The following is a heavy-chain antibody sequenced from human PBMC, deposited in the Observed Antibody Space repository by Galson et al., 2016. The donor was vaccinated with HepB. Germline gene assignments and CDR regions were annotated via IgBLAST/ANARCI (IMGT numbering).Heavy chain of an antibody. J-gene: IGHJ6*02. CDR2: ISWNSGSL. CDR1: GFTFDDYA. D-gene: IGHD2-8*02. V-gene: IGHV3-9*01. CDR3: VKDRGRGCNGGLCYTYYFYAMDV. Sequence: SLRLSCAASGFTFDDYAMHWVRQVPGKGLEWVSGISWNSGSLGYANSVKGRFTISRDNFKNSLFLQMNSLRTEDTALYYCVKDRGRGCNGGLCYTYYFYAMDVWGQGTTVTVSS.